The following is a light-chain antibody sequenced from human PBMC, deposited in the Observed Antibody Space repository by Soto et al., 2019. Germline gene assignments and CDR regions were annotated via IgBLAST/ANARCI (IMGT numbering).Light chain of an antibody. V-gene: IGKV1-39*01. J-gene: IGKJ1*01. CDR1: QSISNY. CDR2: AAS. CDR3: QQSYSAPQA. Sequence: DIQVTQSPSSLSASVGDRVTITCRASQSISNYLNWYQQKPGKAPKLLIYAASSLQSGVPSRFRGSGSGTDFTLTISSLQPEDFATYYCQQSYSAPQAFGQGTKVDIK.